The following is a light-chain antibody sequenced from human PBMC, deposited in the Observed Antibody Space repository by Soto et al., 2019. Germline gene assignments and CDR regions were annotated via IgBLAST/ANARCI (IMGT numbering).Light chain of an antibody. Sequence: QSVLTQPPSVSAAPGQKVTISCSGSSSNIGNNYVSWYQQLPGTAPKLLIYDNNKRPSGIPDRFSGSKSGTSATLGITGLQTGDEADYYCGTWDSSLSAVVFRGGIKLTVL. V-gene: IGLV1-51*01. CDR3: GTWDSSLSAVV. CDR2: DNN. CDR1: SSNIGNNY. J-gene: IGLJ2*01.